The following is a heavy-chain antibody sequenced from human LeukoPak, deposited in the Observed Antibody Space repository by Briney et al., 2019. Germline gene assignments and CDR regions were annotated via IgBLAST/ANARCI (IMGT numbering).Heavy chain of an antibody. V-gene: IGHV3-30-3*01. D-gene: IGHD6-19*01. CDR1: GFTFSSYA. CDR3: ARDQIAVAGGVGYGMDV. Sequence: GGSLRLSCAASGFTFSSYAMHWVRQAPGKGLEWVAVISYDGSNKYYADSVEGRFTISRDNSKNTLYLQMNSLRAEDTAVYYCARDQIAVAGGVGYGMDVWGQGTTVTVSS. CDR2: ISYDGSNK. J-gene: IGHJ6*02.